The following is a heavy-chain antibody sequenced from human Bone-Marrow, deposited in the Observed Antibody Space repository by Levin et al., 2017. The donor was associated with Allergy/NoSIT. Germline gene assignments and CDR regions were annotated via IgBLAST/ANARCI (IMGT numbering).Heavy chain of an antibody. CDR2: INPNSGDT. V-gene: IGHV1-2*02. D-gene: IGHD1-1*01. Sequence: GASVKVSCKASGYTFSASYIHWVRQAPGQGLEWMGWINPNSGDTEYAQKFQGRVTVTRDTSISAAYLDLSRLRFDDTAVYYCAKDSDLLSWNDPHADYWGRGTLVTVSS. CDR3: AKDSDLLSWNDPHADY. J-gene: IGHJ4*02. CDR1: GYTFSASY.